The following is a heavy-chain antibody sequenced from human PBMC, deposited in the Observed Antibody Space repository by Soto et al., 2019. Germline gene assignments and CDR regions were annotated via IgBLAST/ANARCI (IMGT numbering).Heavy chain of an antibody. J-gene: IGHJ2*01. V-gene: IGHV1-18*01. D-gene: IGHD3-16*01. Sequence: ASVKVSCKASGYTFATYGITWVRQAPGQGLEWMGWISAYSGNTNYAQNFQGRVTMTTDISTTTAYMELKSLRSDDTAVYYCARGFGIYGYSDLWGRGTLVTVSS. CDR2: ISAYSGNT. CDR1: GYTFATYG. CDR3: ARGFGIYGYSDL.